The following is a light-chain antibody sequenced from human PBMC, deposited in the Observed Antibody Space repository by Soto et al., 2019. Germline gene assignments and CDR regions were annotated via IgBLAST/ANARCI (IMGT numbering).Light chain of an antibody. CDR3: SSYTDSSNYV. V-gene: IGLV2-14*01. J-gene: IGLJ1*01. Sequence: QPVLTQPASVSGSPGQSITISCTGTSSDLAIYNYVSWYQQQPGKAPKLMIYQVTNRPSGVSNRFSGSRSGNTASLTISGLQAEDEADYSCSSYTDSSNYVFGNGTKLTVL. CDR2: QVT. CDR1: SSDLAIYNY.